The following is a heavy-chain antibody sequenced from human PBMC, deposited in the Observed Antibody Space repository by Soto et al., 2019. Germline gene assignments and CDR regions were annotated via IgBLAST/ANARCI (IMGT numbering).Heavy chain of an antibody. J-gene: IGHJ4*02. D-gene: IGHD1-7*01. CDR3: AAATTWNCQCTY. V-gene: IGHV3-33*03. CDR1: GFTISTHG. Sequence: QAQLVESGGGVVQPGTSLRLSCAASGFTISTHGMHWVRQAPGKGLEWLANIWYAGSNKFYAESVKGRFSISKDNSKNTLYLQMSILRAKDTAVSYCAAATTWNCQCTYWGQGTKVTVSS. CDR2: IWYAGSNK.